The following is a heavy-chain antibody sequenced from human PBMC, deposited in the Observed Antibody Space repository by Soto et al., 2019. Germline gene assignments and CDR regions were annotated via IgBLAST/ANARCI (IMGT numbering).Heavy chain of an antibody. CDR2: ISYDGSNK. CDR1: GFTFSSYG. J-gene: IGHJ6*02. V-gene: IGHV3-30*18. Sequence: RSVRGSCAASGFTFSSYGMHWVRQAPGKGLEWVAVISYDGSNKYYADSVKGRFTISRDNSKNTLYLQMNSLRAEDTAVYYCANLLAAAGGYYYYYYGMDVWGQGTTVIVSS. CDR3: ANLLAAAGGYYYYYYGMDV. D-gene: IGHD6-13*01.